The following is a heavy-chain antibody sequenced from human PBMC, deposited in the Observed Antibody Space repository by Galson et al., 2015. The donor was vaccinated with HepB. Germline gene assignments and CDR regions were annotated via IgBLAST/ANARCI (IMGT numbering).Heavy chain of an antibody. V-gene: IGHV3-23*01. Sequence: SLRLSCAASGFTFISYAMSWVRQAPGKGLEWVSSIGGSGGSTYYADYVRGRFTISRDNSKNTLYLQMNSLRAEDTAVYYCAKGNWGSTPDFWGQGTLVTVSS. D-gene: IGHD7-27*01. J-gene: IGHJ4*02. CDR2: IGGSGGST. CDR3: AKGNWGSTPDF. CDR1: GFTFISYA.